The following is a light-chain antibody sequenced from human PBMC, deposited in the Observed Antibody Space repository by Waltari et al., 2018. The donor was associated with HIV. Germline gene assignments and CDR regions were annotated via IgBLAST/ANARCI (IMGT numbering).Light chain of an antibody. J-gene: IGLJ1*01. V-gene: IGLV1-44*01. CDR2: SNN. CDR3: AAWDDSLKGGA. Sequence: QSVLAQPPSASGTPGQRVTISCSGSTSNIGGNTVSWYQQLPGTAPKRLIYSNNQRPSGVPDRFSGSTSGTSASLVISGLQSEDEADYYCAAWDDSLKGGAFGPGTKVTVL. CDR1: TSNIGGNT.